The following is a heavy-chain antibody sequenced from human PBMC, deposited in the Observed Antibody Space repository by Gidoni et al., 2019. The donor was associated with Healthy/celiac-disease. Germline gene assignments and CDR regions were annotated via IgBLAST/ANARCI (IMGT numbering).Heavy chain of an antibody. D-gene: IGHD3-10*01. CDR1: GYTFTSYD. CDR3: ASTLWFGELLLYGMDV. Sequence: QVQLVQSGAEVKKPGASVKVSCKASGYTFTSYDINWVRQATGQGLEWMGWMNPNSGNTGYAQKFQGRVTMTRNTSISTAYMELSSLRSEDTAVYYCASTLWFGELLLYGMDVWGQGTTVTVSS. CDR2: MNPNSGNT. J-gene: IGHJ6*02. V-gene: IGHV1-8*01.